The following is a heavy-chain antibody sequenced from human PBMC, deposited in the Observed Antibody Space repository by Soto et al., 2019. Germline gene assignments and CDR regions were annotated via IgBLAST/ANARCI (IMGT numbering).Heavy chain of an antibody. CDR1: VQSISTDN. V-gene: IGHV4-59*01. CDR2: VSNGGPN. CDR3: ARRNGDYQRIYYFDY. J-gene: IGHJ4*01. Sequence: PSETLSVPCTLSVQSISTDNWSSIRQSPGKGLELIGHVSNGGPNYINPSLKGRVTISTDTSKNQFFLKLNSVTAADTAFYFCARRNGDYQRIYYFDYWGQGTMVTVSS. D-gene: IGHD4-17*01.